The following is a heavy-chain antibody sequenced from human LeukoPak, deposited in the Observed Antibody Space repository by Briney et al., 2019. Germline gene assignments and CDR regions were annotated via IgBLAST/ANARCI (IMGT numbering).Heavy chain of an antibody. J-gene: IGHJ6*02. CDR2: TVSEIDGGTT. CDR1: GFTFSSYA. CDR3: TTDEDWNYARKDV. Sequence: GGSLRLSCAASGFTFSSYAMSWVRQVPGKGLEWVGQTVSEIDGGTTDYATPVKGRFTISRDDSKSTLYLQMNSLKIEDTAVYYCTTDEDWNYARKDVWGQGATVIVSS. V-gene: IGHV3-15*04. D-gene: IGHD1-7*01.